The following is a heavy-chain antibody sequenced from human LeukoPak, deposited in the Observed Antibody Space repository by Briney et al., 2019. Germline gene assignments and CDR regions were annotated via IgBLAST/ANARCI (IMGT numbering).Heavy chain of an antibody. J-gene: IGHJ6*03. Sequence: GASVKVSCKASGGTFSSYAISWVRQAPGQGLEWMGGIIPIFGTANYAQKFQGRVTITADESTSTAYMELSSLRSEDTAVYCCARGVRWLHQRGGYYYYYYMDVWGKGTTVTISS. CDR3: ARGVRWLHQRGGYYYYYYMDV. CDR1: GGTFSSYA. V-gene: IGHV1-69*13. D-gene: IGHD5-24*01. CDR2: IIPIFGTA.